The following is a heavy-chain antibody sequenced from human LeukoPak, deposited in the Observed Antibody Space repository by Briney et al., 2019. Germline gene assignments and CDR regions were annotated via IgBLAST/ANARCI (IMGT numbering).Heavy chain of an antibody. Sequence: SETLSLTCTVSGYSIGSRNYYWGWIRQPPGKGLEWIGTIHYTGATYYNPSLKGRLTMFVDRYKNQFSLKMSPLTAADAALYFCARHSNDYGSGSSSEPLDVWGQGSLVVVSS. V-gene: IGHV4-39*01. J-gene: IGHJ4*02. D-gene: IGHD3-10*01. CDR1: GYSIGSRNYY. CDR3: ARHSNDYGSGSSSEPLDV. CDR2: IHYTGAT.